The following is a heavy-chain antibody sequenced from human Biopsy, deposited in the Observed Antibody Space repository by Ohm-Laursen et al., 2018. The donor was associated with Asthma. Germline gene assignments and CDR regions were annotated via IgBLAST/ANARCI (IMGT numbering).Heavy chain of an antibody. CDR3: ARCQVGYSSGWSLLLKKIYYSGMDV. Sequence: ASVKVSCNAPGGTFSNFAISWVRQAPGQGLEWLGGIMTVFGTTNYAQKFQGRVTITADESTSTAYLEVTSLRSEDTAIYYCARCQVGYSSGWSLLLKKIYYSGMDVWGQGTAVTVSS. V-gene: IGHV1-69*13. J-gene: IGHJ6*02. CDR2: IMTVFGTT. CDR1: GGTFSNFA. D-gene: IGHD6-19*01.